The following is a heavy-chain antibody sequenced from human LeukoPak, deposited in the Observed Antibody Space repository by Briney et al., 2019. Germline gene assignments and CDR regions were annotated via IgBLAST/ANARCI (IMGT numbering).Heavy chain of an antibody. V-gene: IGHV1-18*01. J-gene: IGHJ5*02. CDR3: ARDRGYSSGWSWFDP. CDR2: ISANNDNT. Sequence: ASVKVSCKASGYTFTNYGISWVRQAPGQGLEWMGWISANNDNTNYGQKLQGRVTMTTDTSTTTVYMELRSLRSEDTAVYYCARDRGYSSGWSWFDPWGQGTLVTVSS. D-gene: IGHD6-19*01. CDR1: GYTFTNYG.